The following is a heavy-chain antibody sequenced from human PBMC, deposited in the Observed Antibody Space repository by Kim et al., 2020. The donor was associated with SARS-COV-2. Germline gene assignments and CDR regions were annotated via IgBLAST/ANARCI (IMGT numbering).Heavy chain of an antibody. CDR3: ARYHSGHPPYYYYYSMDF. Sequence: ASVKVSCKASGYTFTSYAMNWVRQAPGQGLEWMGWINTNTGNPTYAQGFTGRFVVSLDTSVSTAYLQISSLKAEDTAVYYCARYHSGHPPYYYYYSMDFWGKGTPVTVSS. V-gene: IGHV7-4-1*02. CDR1: GYTFTSYA. J-gene: IGHJ6*03. CDR2: INTNTGNP. D-gene: IGHD5-12*01.